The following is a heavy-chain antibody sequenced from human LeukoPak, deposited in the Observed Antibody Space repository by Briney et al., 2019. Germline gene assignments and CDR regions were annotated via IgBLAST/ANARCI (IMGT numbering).Heavy chain of an antibody. CDR1: GDSISSYY. CDR3: ARDSVGTPISGSRAFDI. J-gene: IGHJ3*02. CDR2: IYYSGST. Sequence: SETLSLTCTVSGDSISSYYWSWLRQPPGKGLVWLGYIYYSGSTNYNPSLESRVTISVDTSKNQFSLKLSSVTAADTAVYYCARDSVGTPISGSRAFDIWGQGTMVTVSS. V-gene: IGHV4-59*01. D-gene: IGHD1-26*01.